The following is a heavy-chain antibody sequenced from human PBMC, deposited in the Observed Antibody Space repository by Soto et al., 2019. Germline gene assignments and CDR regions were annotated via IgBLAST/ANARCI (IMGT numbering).Heavy chain of an antibody. CDR2: IIPISGTA. Sequence: QVQLVQSGAEGKKPGSSVKVSCKASGGTFSSYAISWVRQAPGQGLEWMGGIIPISGTANYAQKFQGRVTITADESTSTEYMELSSLRSEDTAVYYWARSQGSSTSLELYYYYYYGMDVWGQGSTVTVSS. CDR1: GGTFSSYA. CDR3: ARSQGSSTSLELYYYYYYGMDV. V-gene: IGHV1-69*01. J-gene: IGHJ6*02. D-gene: IGHD2-2*01.